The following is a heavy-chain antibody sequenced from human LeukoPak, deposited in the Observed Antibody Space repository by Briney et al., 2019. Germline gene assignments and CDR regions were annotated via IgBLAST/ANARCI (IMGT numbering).Heavy chain of an antibody. V-gene: IGHV3-7*03. CDR3: ARAIAAADNY. J-gene: IGHJ4*02. D-gene: IGHD6-13*01. CDR1: GFTFSSYW. Sequence: GGSLRLPCAASGFTFSSYWMSWVRQAPGKGLEWVANIKQDGSEMHYVDSVKGRFTISRDNAKNSLYLQMNSLRAEDTADYYCARAIAAADNYWGQGTLVTVSS. CDR2: IKQDGSEM.